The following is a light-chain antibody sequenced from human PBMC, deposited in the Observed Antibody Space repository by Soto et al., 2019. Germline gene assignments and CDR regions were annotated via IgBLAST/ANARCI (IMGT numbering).Light chain of an antibody. CDR3: SSYTVTSTLV. J-gene: IGLJ2*01. Sequence: QSALTQPASVSGSPGQSITISCTGTSNDIGGFNYVSWYQQHPGKAPKLMIYEVSNRPSGVSNRFSGSKSGNTASLTISGLQAEDEADFYCSSYTVTSTLVFGGGTKLTVL. V-gene: IGLV2-14*01. CDR1: SNDIGGFNY. CDR2: EVS.